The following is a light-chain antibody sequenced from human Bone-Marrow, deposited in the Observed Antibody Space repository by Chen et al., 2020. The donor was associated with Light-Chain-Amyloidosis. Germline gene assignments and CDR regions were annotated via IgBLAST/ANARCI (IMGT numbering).Light chain of an antibody. J-gene: IGLJ1*01. V-gene: IGLV2-14*01. CDR3: SSYTMTNTLV. CDR1: NSDVGGDNH. CDR2: EVT. Sequence: QPALTQPASVSGSPGQSITISCTGTNSDVGGDNHVSWYQQHPDKAPKLMIYEVTNRPSWVPDRFSGSKSDNTASLTISGLQTEDEADYFCSSYTMTNTLVFGSGTRVTVL.